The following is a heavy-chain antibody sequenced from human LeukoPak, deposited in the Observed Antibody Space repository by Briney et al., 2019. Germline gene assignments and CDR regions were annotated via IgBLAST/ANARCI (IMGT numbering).Heavy chain of an antibody. CDR2: IWYDGSNK. V-gene: IGHV3-33*01. Sequence: GSPRTCSSACGFAFRSNGMDWGRQGPGKGLEWVAVIWYDGSNKYYADSVKGRFTISRDNSKNTLYLQMNSLRAEDTAVYYCARDRGDQLPDYWGQGTLVTVSS. CDR3: ARDRGDQLPDY. J-gene: IGHJ4*02. CDR1: GFAFRSNG. D-gene: IGHD2-2*01.